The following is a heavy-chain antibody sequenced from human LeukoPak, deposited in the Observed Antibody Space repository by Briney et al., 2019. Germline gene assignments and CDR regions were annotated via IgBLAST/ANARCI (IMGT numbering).Heavy chain of an antibody. V-gene: IGHV3-20*04. CDR1: GFTFDDYA. Sequence: PGGSLRLSCAASGFTFDDYAMHWVRQAPGKGLEWVSGINWNGGSTGYADSVKGRFTISRDNAKNSLYLQMNSLRAEDTALYYCARVDGYYPYYFDYWGQGTLVTVSS. CDR2: INWNGGST. D-gene: IGHD3-22*01. CDR3: ARVDGYYPYYFDY. J-gene: IGHJ4*02.